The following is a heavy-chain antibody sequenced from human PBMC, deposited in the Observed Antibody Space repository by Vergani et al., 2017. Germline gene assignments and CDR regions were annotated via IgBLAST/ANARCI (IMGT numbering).Heavy chain of an antibody. CDR1: FDSIRNLN. J-gene: IGHJ5*02. D-gene: IGHD1-26*01. CDR2: IHYSENT. CDR3: ASDTHSGQRAYR. V-gene: IGHV4-59*11. Sequence: QLQLQESGPGLVKSSETLSLTCSVSFDSIRNLNCNWIRQPPGKGLEWIGSIHYSENTNYNPSLKTRVTISVDTSKNQFSLTLTAVTAADTAVYYCASDTHSGQRAYRWGQGILVTVTS.